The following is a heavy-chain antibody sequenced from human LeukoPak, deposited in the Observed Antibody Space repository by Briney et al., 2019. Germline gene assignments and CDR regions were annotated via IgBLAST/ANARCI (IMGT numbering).Heavy chain of an antibody. Sequence: SQTLSLTCAISGDSVFSDSAAWNWIRQSPSRGLEWLGRTYYRSKWYNDYAVSVKSRITINPDTSKNQFSLQLNSVTPEDTAVYYCARDRSGSYYKGFGLDYWGQGTLVTVSS. CDR3: ARDRSGSYYKGFGLDY. D-gene: IGHD3-10*01. CDR2: TYYRSKWYN. V-gene: IGHV6-1*01. J-gene: IGHJ4*02. CDR1: GDSVFSDSAA.